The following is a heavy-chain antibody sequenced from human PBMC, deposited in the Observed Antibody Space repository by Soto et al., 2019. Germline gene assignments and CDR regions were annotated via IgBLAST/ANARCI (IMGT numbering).Heavy chain of an antibody. V-gene: IGHV1-18*01. CDR1: GGTFSSHT. D-gene: IGHD3-22*01. CDR2: ISAYNGNT. Sequence: GASVKVSCKASGGTFSSHTISWVRQAPGQGLEWMGWISAYNGNTNYAQKLQGRVTMTTDTSTSTAYMELRSLRSDDTVVYYCARDLNYYDSSGYYPFYWGQGTLVTVSS. J-gene: IGHJ4*02. CDR3: ARDLNYYDSSGYYPFY.